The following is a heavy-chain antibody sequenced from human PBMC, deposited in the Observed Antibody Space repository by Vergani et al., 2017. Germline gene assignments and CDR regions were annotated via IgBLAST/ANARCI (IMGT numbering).Heavy chain of an antibody. CDR1: GGTFSSYA. V-gene: IGHV1-69*01. CDR3: AGFYYYDSSGYPTDAFDI. Sequence: QVQLVQSGAEVKQPGSSVKVSCKASGGTFSSYAISWVRQAPGQGLEWMGGIIPIFGTANYAQKFQGRVTITADESTSTAYMELSSLRSEDTAVYYCAGFYYYDSSGYPTDAFDIWGQGTMVTVSS. D-gene: IGHD3-22*01. CDR2: IIPIFGTA. J-gene: IGHJ3*02.